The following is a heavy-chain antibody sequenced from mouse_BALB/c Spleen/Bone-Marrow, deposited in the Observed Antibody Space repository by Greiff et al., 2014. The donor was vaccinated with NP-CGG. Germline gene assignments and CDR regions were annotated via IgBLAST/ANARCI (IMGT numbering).Heavy chain of an antibody. J-gene: IGHJ2*01. Sequence: VQLQQSGAELAKPGASVKMSCKASGYTFTSYWLHWVKQRPGQGLEWIGYINPSTGYTEYNQKFKDKATLTADKSSSTAYMQLSSLTSEDSAVYYCARYGNYGDYFDYWGQGTTLTVSS. CDR3: ARYGNYGDYFDY. CDR1: GYTFTSYW. CDR2: INPSTGYT. V-gene: IGHV1-7*01. D-gene: IGHD2-1*01.